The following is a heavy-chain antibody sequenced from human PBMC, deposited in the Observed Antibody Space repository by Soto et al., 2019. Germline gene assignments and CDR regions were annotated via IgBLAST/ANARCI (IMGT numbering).Heavy chain of an antibody. D-gene: IGHD3-10*01. V-gene: IGHV4-31*01. CDR3: ARGSMVRGVTPFDI. CDR2: IYYSGSA. Sequence: QVQLQESGPGLVKPSQTLSLTCNVSSGSISRGPYYWSWIRQHPGGGLEWIGYIYYSGSAYYNPSLESLGTMSIGTSKSHFSLKLISVTAADTAVYYCARGSMVRGVTPFDIWGHGTLVTVSS. J-gene: IGHJ3*02. CDR1: SGSISRGPYY.